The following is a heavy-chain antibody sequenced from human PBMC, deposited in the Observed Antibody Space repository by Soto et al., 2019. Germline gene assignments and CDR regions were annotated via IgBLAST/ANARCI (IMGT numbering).Heavy chain of an antibody. CDR2: IYYSGST. CDR1: GGSISSSSYY. Sequence: QLQLQESGPGLVKPSETLSLTCTVSGGSISSSSYYWGWIRQPPGKGLEWIGSIYYSGSTYYNPSSKSRDTISVDTSKNPFSLKLSSVTAADTAVYYCASLTRDIVVVVAATQAFDIWGQGTMVPVSS. V-gene: IGHV4-39*01. CDR3: ASLTRDIVVVVAATQAFDI. J-gene: IGHJ3*02. D-gene: IGHD2-15*01.